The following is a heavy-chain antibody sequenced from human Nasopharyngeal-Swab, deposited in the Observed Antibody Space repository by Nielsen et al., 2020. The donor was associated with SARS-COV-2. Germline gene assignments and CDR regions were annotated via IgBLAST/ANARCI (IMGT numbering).Heavy chain of an antibody. CDR3: AKGYFLDY. J-gene: IGHJ4*02. D-gene: IGHD2/OR15-2a*01. CDR1: GFTFSSYG. CDR2: ISYDGSNK. Sequence: GESLKISCAASGFTFSSYGMHWVRQAPGKGLEWVAVISYDGSNKYYADSVKGRFTISRDNSKNTLYLQMNSLRAEDTAVYYCAKGYFLDYWGQGTLVNVSS. V-gene: IGHV3-30*18.